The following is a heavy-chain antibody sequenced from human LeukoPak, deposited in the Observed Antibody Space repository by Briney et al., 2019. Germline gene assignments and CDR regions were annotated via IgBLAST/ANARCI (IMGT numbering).Heavy chain of an antibody. D-gene: IGHD3-9*01. V-gene: IGHV3-21*01. CDR3: ARAGGDFDWFLTY. CDR1: RFTFSSYS. J-gene: IGHJ4*02. Sequence: GGSLRLSCAASRFTFSSYSMNWVRQAPGKGLEWVSSISSSSSYIYYADSVKGRFTISRDNAKNSLYLQMNSLRAEDTAVYYCARAGGDFDWFLTYWGQGTLVTVSS. CDR2: ISSSSSYI.